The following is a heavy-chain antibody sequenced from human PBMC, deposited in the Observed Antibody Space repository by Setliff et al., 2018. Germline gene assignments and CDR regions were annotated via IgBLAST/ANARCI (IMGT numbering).Heavy chain of an antibody. D-gene: IGHD6-19*01. V-gene: IGHV1-69*13. J-gene: IGHJ4*02. CDR2: IIPIFGTA. CDR3: AFNSGWYGYYFDY. Sequence: SVKVSCKASGGTFSSYAITWVRQAPGQGLEWMGGIIPIFGTAKYAQKFQGRVTITADQSTRTAYMELSSLRSEDTAVYYCAFNSGWYGYYFDYWGQGTLVTVSS. CDR1: GGTFSSYA.